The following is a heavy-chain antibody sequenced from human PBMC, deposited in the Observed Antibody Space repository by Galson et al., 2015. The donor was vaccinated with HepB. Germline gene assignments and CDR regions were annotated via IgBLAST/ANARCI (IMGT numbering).Heavy chain of an antibody. CDR1: GFTFSSYA. D-gene: IGHD3-3*01. J-gene: IGHJ4*02. CDR2: ISGSGGST. V-gene: IGHV3-23*01. CDR3: AKAGGTDDFWSGYYGPGFDY. Sequence: SLRLSCAASGFTFSSYAMSWVRQAPGKGLEWVSAISGSGGSTYYADSVKGRFTISRDNSKNTLYLQMNSLRAEDTAVYYCAKAGGTDDFWSGYYGPGFDYWGQGTLVTVSS.